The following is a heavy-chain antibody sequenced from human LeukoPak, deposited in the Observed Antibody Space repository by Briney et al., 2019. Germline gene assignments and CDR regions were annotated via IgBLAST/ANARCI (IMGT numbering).Heavy chain of an antibody. J-gene: IGHJ5*02. CDR2: VYNSDTT. V-gene: IGHV3-53*01. D-gene: IGHD3-22*01. CDR1: GFTFSNAW. CDR3: ASSIGGAASSNWFAA. Sequence: GGSLRLSCAASGFTFSNAWMNWVRQAPGKGLEWVSIVYNSDTTSSADSVKGRFTISRDNAENTVYLQMTSLRLEDTAVYYCASSIGGAASSNWFAAWGQGTLVTVSS.